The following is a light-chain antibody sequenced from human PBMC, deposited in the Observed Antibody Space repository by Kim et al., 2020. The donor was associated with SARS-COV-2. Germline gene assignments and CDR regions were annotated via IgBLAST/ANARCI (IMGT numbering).Light chain of an antibody. CDR2: GIS. V-gene: IGKV3-20*01. CDR1: QSVSSNY. Sequence: PRETAPLSCRASQSVSSNYLAWYQQQPGQAPRLLIYGISRRATDIPDRFSGSGSGTDFTLTISRLEPEDFAVYYCQHYGSSPPWTFGQGTKVEIK. CDR3: QHYGSSPPWT. J-gene: IGKJ1*01.